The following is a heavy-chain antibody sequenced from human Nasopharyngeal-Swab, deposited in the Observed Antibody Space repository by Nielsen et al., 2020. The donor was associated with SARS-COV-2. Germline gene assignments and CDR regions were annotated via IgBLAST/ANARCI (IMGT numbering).Heavy chain of an antibody. Sequence: SETLSLTCAVYGGSLSGYYWSWIRQPPGKGLEWIGEINHSGSTNYNPSLKSRVTISVDTSKNQFSLKLSSVTAADTAVYYCARGGWGDYPDYWGQGTLVTVSS. J-gene: IGHJ4*02. CDR3: ARGGWGDYPDY. CDR2: INHSGST. V-gene: IGHV4-34*01. D-gene: IGHD4-17*01. CDR1: GGSLSGYY.